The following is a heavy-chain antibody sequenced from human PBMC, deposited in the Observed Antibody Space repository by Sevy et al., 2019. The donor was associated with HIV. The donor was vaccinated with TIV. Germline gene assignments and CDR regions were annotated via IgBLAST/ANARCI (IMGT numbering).Heavy chain of an antibody. CDR2: ITGRGDST. D-gene: IGHD6-13*01. V-gene: IGHV3-23*01. CDR3: AKELFGAATAFYWYFDL. J-gene: IGHJ2*01. CDR1: GFTVESYA. Sequence: GGSLRLSCAASGFTVESYAMSWVRQAPGKGLEWVSGITGRGDSTYYADYVKGRFSISRDNSKNTLFLQMNSLRAEDTAVYFCAKELFGAATAFYWYFDLWGRGTLVTVSS.